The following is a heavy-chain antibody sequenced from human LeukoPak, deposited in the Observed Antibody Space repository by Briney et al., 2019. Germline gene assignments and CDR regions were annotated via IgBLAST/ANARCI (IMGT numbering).Heavy chain of an antibody. V-gene: IGHV1-46*01. Sequence: ASVKVSCKASGGTFSSYAISWVRQAPGQGLEWMGMIYPRDGSTSYAQKFQGRVTVTRDTSTSTVHMELSGLRSEDTAVYYCARDQEGFDYWGQGTLVTVSS. CDR1: GGTFSSYA. CDR2: IYPRDGST. J-gene: IGHJ4*02. CDR3: ARDQEGFDY.